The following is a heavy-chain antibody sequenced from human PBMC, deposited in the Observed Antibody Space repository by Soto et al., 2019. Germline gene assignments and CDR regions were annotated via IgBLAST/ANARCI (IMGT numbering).Heavy chain of an antibody. CDR2: IKSKTDGGTT. Sequence: EVQLVESGGGLVKPGGSLRLSCAASGFTFSNAWMSWVRQAPGKGLEWVGRIKSKTDGGTTDYAAPVKGRFTISRDDSKNQLYRQMDSMKTEDTAVYYCPTDPCITGTTDYYDGMYVCCQATTVAVS. CDR3: PTDPCITGTTDYYDGMYV. V-gene: IGHV3-15*01. CDR1: GFTFSNAW. D-gene: IGHD1-7*01. J-gene: IGHJ6*02.